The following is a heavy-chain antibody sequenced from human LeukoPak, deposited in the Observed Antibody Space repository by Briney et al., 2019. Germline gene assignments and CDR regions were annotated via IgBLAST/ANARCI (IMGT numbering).Heavy chain of an antibody. CDR2: ISGSGGST. J-gene: IGHJ3*02. Sequence: GASVKVSCKASGGTFSGYAISWVRQAPGKGLEWVSAISGSGGSTYYADSVKGRFTISRDNSKNTLYLQMNSLRAEDTAVYYCAKGSYLWVLNDAFDIWGQGTMVTVSS. D-gene: IGHD3-10*01. V-gene: IGHV3-23*01. CDR1: GGTFSGYA. CDR3: AKGSYLWVLNDAFDI.